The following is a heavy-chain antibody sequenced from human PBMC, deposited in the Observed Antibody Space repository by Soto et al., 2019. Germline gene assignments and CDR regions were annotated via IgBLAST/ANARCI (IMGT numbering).Heavy chain of an antibody. CDR1: GFTFTSSA. J-gene: IGHJ4*02. D-gene: IGHD3-9*01. V-gene: IGHV1-58*01. CDR3: AAAPIYDILTVALDY. CDR2: IVVGSGNT. Sequence: ASVKVSCKASGFTFTSSAVQWVRQARGQRLEWIGWIVVGSGNTNYAQKFQERVTFTRDMSTSTAYMELSSLRSEDTAVYYCAAAPIYDILTVALDYWGQGTLVTVSS.